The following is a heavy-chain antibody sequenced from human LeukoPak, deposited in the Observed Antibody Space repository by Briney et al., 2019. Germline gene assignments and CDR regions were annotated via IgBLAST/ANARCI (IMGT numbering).Heavy chain of an antibody. V-gene: IGHV1-2*06. J-gene: IGHJ3*01. D-gene: IGHD3-22*01. Sequence: ASVKVSCKASGYTFTDNYIHWVRQAPGQGLEWMGRVNPDSGGINYAQKFQGRVTMTRDTSINTAFAELRRLRSDDTAAYYCARAQNYHDRSGYSDDTFDVWGPGTMITVSS. CDR2: VNPDSGGI. CDR1: GYTFTDNY. CDR3: ARAQNYHDRSGYSDDTFDV.